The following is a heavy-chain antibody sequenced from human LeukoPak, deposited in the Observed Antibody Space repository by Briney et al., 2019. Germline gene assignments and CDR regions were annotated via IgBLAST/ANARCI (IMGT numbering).Heavy chain of an antibody. D-gene: IGHD3-3*01. V-gene: IGHV1-24*01. CDR2: FDPVDGET. Sequence: ASVKVSCKVSGYTLTELSMHWVRQAPGKGLEWMGGFDPVDGETIYAQKFQGRVTMTEDTSTDTAYMELSSLRSEDTAVYYCATSPGIFGVVPLFDYWGQGTLVTVSS. CDR3: ATSPGIFGVVPLFDY. CDR1: GYTLTELS. J-gene: IGHJ4*02.